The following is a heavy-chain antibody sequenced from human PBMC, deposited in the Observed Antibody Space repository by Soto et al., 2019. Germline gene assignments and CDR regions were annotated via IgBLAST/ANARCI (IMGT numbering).Heavy chain of an antibody. V-gene: IGHV1-69*13. J-gene: IGHJ6*02. CDR3: ARDQFRVKGADTSCYLHQDCKGGLIYYYYGMDV. CDR2: IIPIFGTA. D-gene: IGHD2-2*01. Sequence: SVKVSCKASGGTFSSSAISWVRQAPGQGLEWMGGIIPIFGTANYAQKFQGRVTITADESTSTAYMELSSLRSEDTAVYYCARDQFRVKGADTSCYLHQDCKGGLIYYYYGMDVWGQGTTVTVSS. CDR1: GGTFSSSA.